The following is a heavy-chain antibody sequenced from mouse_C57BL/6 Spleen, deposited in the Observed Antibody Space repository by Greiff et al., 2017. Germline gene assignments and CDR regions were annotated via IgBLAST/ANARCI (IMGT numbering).Heavy chain of an antibody. CDR2: ISPGSGST. V-gene: IGHV1-55*01. Sequence: QVQLQQPGAELVKPGASVKMSCKASGYTFTSYWITWVKQRPGQGLEWIGDISPGSGSTNYNEKFKSKATLTVDTSSSTAYMQLSSLTSEDSAVYYCARGSITVVGDYWGQGTTLTVSS. CDR3: ARGSITVVGDY. J-gene: IGHJ2*01. D-gene: IGHD1-1*01. CDR1: GYTFTSYW.